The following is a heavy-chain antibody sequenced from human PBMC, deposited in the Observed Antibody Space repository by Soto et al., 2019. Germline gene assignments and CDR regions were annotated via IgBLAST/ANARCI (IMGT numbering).Heavy chain of an antibody. V-gene: IGHV6-1*01. J-gene: IGHJ3*02. CDR2: TYYRSKWYN. Sequence: SQTLSLTCAISGDSVSSNSAAWNWIRQSPSRGLEWLGRTYYRSKWYNDYAVSVKSRITINPDTSKNQFSLQLNSVTPEDTAVYYCARVDIVVVVAASSNDAIDIWGQGTMVTVSS. CDR1: GDSVSSNSAA. D-gene: IGHD2-15*01. CDR3: ARVDIVVVVAASSNDAIDI.